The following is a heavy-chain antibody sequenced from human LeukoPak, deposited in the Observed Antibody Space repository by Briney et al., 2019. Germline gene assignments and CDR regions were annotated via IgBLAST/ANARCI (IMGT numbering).Heavy chain of an antibody. D-gene: IGHD1-1*01. J-gene: IGHJ4*02. Sequence: GGSLRLSCAASGFTFSSYGMHWVRQARGKELGWVAFIRYDGSNKYYADSVKGRFIISRDNSKNTLYLQMNSLRAEDTAVYYCAPRDWNDGPASHWGQGTLVTVSP. CDR2: IRYDGSNK. CDR1: GFTFSSYG. CDR3: APRDWNDGPASH. V-gene: IGHV3-30*02.